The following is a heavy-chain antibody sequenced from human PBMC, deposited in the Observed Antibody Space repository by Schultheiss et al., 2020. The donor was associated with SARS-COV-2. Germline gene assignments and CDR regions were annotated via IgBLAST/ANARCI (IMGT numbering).Heavy chain of an antibody. CDR3: ARAVGDCTYDY. Sequence: GGSLRLSCAASGFTFSSYAMHWVRQAPGKGLEWVAVISYDGSNKYYADSVKGRFTISRDNAKNSLFLQMSSLRAEDTAVYYCARAVGDCTYDYWGQGTLVTVSS. CDR1: GFTFSSYA. V-gene: IGHV3-30*04. CDR2: ISYDGSNK. D-gene: IGHD2-21*02. J-gene: IGHJ4*02.